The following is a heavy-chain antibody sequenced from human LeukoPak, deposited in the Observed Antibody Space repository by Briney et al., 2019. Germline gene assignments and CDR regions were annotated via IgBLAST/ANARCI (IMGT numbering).Heavy chain of an antibody. V-gene: IGHV4-34*01. CDR1: GGSFSGYY. Sequence: PSETLSLTCAVYGGSFSGYYWSWIRQPPGKGLEWIGEINHSGSTNYNPSLKSRVTISVDTFKNQFSLKLSSVTAADTAVYYCARRGTSAYEFDYWGQGTLVTVSS. CDR3: ARRGTSAYEFDY. D-gene: IGHD3-16*01. CDR2: INHSGST. J-gene: IGHJ4*02.